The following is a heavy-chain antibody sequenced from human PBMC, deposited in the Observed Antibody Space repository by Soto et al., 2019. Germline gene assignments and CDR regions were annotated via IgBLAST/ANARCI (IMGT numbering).Heavy chain of an antibody. J-gene: IGHJ5*02. D-gene: IGHD2-15*01. CDR3: ARLGCSGGSCYSVLFLVESHNWFDP. CDR2: IYYSGST. V-gene: IGHV4-39*01. CDR1: GGSISSSSYY. Sequence: SETLSLTCTVSGGSISSSSYYWGWIRQPPGKELEWIGSIYYSGSTYYNPSLKSRVTISVDTSKNHFSLKLSSVTAADTAVYYCARLGCSGGSCYSVLFLVESHNWFDPWGQGTLVTVSS.